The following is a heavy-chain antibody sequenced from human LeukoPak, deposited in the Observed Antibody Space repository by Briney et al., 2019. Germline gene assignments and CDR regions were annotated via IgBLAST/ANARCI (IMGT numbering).Heavy chain of an antibody. CDR2: VTYSGGNT. J-gene: IGHJ4*02. Sequence: GETLRLSCEASGFTFTSYGMSWFRQAPGKGLEWVSSVTYSGGNTYYADSVKGRFTISRDNAKNTLYLQMNSLRAEDTAVYYCARVTAVAGTSVGVDAWGQGILVTVS. CDR3: ARVTAVAGTSVGVDA. D-gene: IGHD6-19*01. CDR1: GFTFTSYG. V-gene: IGHV3-23*01.